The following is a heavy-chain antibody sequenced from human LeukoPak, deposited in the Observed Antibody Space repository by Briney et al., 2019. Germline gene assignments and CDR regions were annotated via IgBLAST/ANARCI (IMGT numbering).Heavy chain of an antibody. D-gene: IGHD3-3*01. V-gene: IGHV3-21*04. CDR1: GFTFSSYA. CDR2: ISSSSSYI. J-gene: IGHJ4*02. Sequence: GGYLRLSCAASGFTFSSYAMSWVRQAPGKGLEWVSSISSSSSYIYYADSVKGRFTISRDNAKNSLYLQMNSLRAEDTAVYYCAKGVTIFGTVGFDYWGQGTLVTVSS. CDR3: AKGVTIFGTVGFDY.